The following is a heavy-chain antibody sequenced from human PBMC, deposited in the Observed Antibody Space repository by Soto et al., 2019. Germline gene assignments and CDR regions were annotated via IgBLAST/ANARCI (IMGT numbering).Heavy chain of an antibody. Sequence: QVQLQESGPGLVKPSQTLSLTCTVSGGSIRSGGSYWSWIRPHPGKGLEWIGYIYYSGSTYYNPSLQSRVTISVDTSKNHFSLKLSSVTAADTAVYYCASHEGTYYDFWSGYYKGNNWFDPWGQGTLVTVSS. J-gene: IGHJ5*02. V-gene: IGHV4-31*03. CDR2: IYYSGST. D-gene: IGHD3-3*01. CDR1: GGSIRSGGSY. CDR3: ASHEGTYYDFWSGYYKGNNWFDP.